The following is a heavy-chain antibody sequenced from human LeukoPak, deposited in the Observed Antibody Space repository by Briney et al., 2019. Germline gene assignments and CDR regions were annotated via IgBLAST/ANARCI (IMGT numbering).Heavy chain of an antibody. CDR3: AREGRDNIVVVPAAISGDYYYMDV. CDR2: ISSSGSTI. Sequence: GGSLRLSCAASGFTFSDYYMSWIRRAPGKGLEWGSYISSSGSTIYYADSVKGRFTISRDNAKNSLYLQMNSLRAEDTAVYYCAREGRDNIVVVPAAISGDYYYMDVWGKGTTVTVSS. V-gene: IGHV3-11*04. D-gene: IGHD2-2*01. J-gene: IGHJ6*03. CDR1: GFTFSDYY.